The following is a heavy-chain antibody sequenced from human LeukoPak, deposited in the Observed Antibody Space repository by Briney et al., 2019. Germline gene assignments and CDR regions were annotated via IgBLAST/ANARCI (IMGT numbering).Heavy chain of an antibody. CDR3: AREGPRGNSQFDY. CDR1: GFTFSNCA. CDR2: IWYDGSNK. D-gene: IGHD2/OR15-2a*01. Sequence: GGSLRLSCAASGFTFSNCAIHWVRQAPGKGLEWVALIWYDGSNKYYTDSVKGRLTISRDNSKNTLYLQMNSLRAEDTAVYYCAREGPRGNSQFDYWGQGTLVTVSS. V-gene: IGHV3-33*08. J-gene: IGHJ4*02.